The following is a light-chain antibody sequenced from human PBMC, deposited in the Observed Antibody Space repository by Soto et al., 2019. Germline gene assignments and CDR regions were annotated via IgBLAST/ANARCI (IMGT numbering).Light chain of an antibody. Sequence: EVVMTQSPATLSVSTGERATLSSRASQSVSINLAWYRQKPAQAPRLLIYGASTRATGIPARFSGSGSGTEFTLTISSLQSEDFAVYYCQQYNNWPPTFGQGTKVDIK. CDR2: GAS. CDR3: QQYNNWPPT. V-gene: IGKV3-15*01. J-gene: IGKJ1*01. CDR1: QSVSIN.